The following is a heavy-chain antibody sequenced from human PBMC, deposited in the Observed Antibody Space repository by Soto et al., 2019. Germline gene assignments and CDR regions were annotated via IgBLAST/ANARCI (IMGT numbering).Heavy chain of an antibody. CDR1: GGSFSGYY. Sequence: SETLSLTCAVYGGSFSGYYWSWIRQPPGKGLEWIGEINHSGSTNYNPSLKSRVTISVDTSKNQFSLKLRSVTAADTAVYYCASIVVVVAATPGWFDPWGQGTLVTVSS. CDR3: ASIVVVVAATPGWFDP. D-gene: IGHD2-15*01. V-gene: IGHV4-34*01. J-gene: IGHJ5*02. CDR2: INHSGST.